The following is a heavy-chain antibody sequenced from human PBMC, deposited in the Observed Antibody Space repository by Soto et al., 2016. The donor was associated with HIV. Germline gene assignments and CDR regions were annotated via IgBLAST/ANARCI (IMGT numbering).Heavy chain of an antibody. Sequence: QVQLQESGPGLVKPSETLSLTCTVSGGSLSTSSYYWGWIRQPPGKGLEWIGSIYYSGNTYYNPSLKSRVTISIDTSKNQFSLKVNSVTAADTAVYYCARHGSLRGYEASWSIPWGLGTLVHRLL. CDR2: IYYSGNT. CDR3: ARHGSLRGYEASWSIP. V-gene: IGHV4-39*01. CDR1: GGSLSTSSYY. D-gene: IGHD5-12*01. J-gene: IGHJ4*03.